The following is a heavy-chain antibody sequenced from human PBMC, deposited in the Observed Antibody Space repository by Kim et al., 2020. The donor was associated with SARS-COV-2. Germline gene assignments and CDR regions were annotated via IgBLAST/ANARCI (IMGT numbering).Heavy chain of an antibody. CDR2: T. Sequence: TYYNPPQKRRVTISVDTSKNQFSLRLSCVTASDTAVYYCARDSGKLLWFDWGQGTLVTVSS. D-gene: IGHD3-10*01. V-gene: IGHV4-31*02. J-gene: IGHJ4*02. CDR3: ARDSGKLLWFD.